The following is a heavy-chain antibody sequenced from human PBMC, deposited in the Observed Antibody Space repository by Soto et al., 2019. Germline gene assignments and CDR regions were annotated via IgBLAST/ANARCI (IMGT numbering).Heavy chain of an antibody. J-gene: IGHJ6*02. CDR3: ARDPPLVSSSSHYYGMDV. V-gene: IGHV1-69*13. CDR1: GGTFSSYA. CDR2: IIPIFGTA. D-gene: IGHD6-6*01. Sequence: SVKVSCKASGGTFSSYAISWVRQAPGQGLEWMGGIIPIFGTANYAQKFQGRVTITADESTSTAYMELSSLRSEDTAVYYCARDPPLVSSSSHYYGMDVWGQGTTVTVSS.